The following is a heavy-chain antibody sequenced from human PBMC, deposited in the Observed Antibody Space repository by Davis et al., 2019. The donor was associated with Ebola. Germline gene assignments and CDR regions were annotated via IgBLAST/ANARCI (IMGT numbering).Heavy chain of an antibody. CDR1: GFTFNMFA. J-gene: IGHJ4*02. V-gene: IGHV3-33*01. Sequence: PGGSLRLSCAASGFTFNMFAMHWVRQAPGKGLEWVAVIWYDGGNKYYADSVKGRFTISRDNSKNTLYLEMNSLRAEDTAVYYCARDVAGRAGYWGQGTLVTVSS. CDR2: IWYDGGNK. CDR3: ARDVAGRAGY. D-gene: IGHD1-14*01.